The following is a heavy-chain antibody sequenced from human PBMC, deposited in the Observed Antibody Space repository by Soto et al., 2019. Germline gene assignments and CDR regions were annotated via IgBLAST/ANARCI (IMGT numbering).Heavy chain of an antibody. CDR3: ARGAGIAVAGTSFEY. Sequence: QVQLVESGGGVVQPGRSLRLSCAASGFTFSSYTMHWVRQAPGKGLEWVAAISYDGSNKYYADSVKGRFTISRDNSQNTLYVRMNSLRGEDTAVYYCARGAGIAVAGTSFEYWGQGTLVTVSS. V-gene: IGHV3-30-3*01. CDR2: ISYDGSNK. CDR1: GFTFSSYT. J-gene: IGHJ4*02. D-gene: IGHD6-19*01.